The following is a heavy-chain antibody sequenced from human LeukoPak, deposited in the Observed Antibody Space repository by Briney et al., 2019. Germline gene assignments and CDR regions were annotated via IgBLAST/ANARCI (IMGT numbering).Heavy chain of an antibody. CDR1: GFKFSDYY. CDR3: VTGPWQPGPVEDY. V-gene: IGHV3-11*04. Sequence: GGSLRLSCAASGFKFSDYYMSWIRQAPGKGLEWVSYINSFGTTTYYADSVKGRFTISRDNAKNSLYLQMNSLRAEDTAVYYCVTGPWQPGPVEDYWGQGTLVTVSS. CDR2: INSFGTTT. J-gene: IGHJ4*02. D-gene: IGHD1-14*01.